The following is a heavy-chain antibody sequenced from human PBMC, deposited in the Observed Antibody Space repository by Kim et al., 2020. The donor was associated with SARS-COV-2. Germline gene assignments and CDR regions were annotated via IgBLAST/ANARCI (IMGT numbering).Heavy chain of an antibody. Sequence: SETLSLTCTVSGASLITNNYYWGWLRQPPGEGLAWIGTISYSWDTYYNRSLKTRLTISVDTLKNQFSLMLDSVTAADTAVYYFAVPHGSGTSNWGRGILV. J-gene: IGHJ4*02. CDR1: GASLITNNYY. V-gene: IGHV4-39*01. CDR3: AVPHGSGTSN. CDR2: ISYSWDT. D-gene: IGHD3-10*01.